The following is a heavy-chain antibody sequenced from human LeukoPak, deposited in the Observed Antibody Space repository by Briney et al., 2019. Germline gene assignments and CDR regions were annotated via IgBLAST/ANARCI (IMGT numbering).Heavy chain of an antibody. Sequence: SETLSLTCTVSGASINSHYWSWIRQPAGKGLEWIGRIYISGSTNYNSSLQSRVTMSVDTSQNQFSLKLTSVTAADTAAYYCARALNPLPGTYYFDYWGQGTLVTVSS. D-gene: IGHD2-15*01. J-gene: IGHJ4*02. CDR3: ARALNPLPGTYYFDY. CDR2: IYISGST. V-gene: IGHV4-4*07. CDR1: GASINSHY.